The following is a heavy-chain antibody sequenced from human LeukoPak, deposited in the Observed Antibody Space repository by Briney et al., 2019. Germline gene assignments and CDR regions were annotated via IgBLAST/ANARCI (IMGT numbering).Heavy chain of an antibody. CDR2: IYYSGGT. Sequence: NPSETLSLTCTVSGGSISSSSYYWGWIRQPPGKGLEWIGSIYYSGGTNYNPSLKSRVTISVDTSKNQFSLKLSSVTAADTAVYYCAIKPSGHGFARFDPWGQGTLVTVSS. CDR3: AIKPSGHGFARFDP. J-gene: IGHJ5*02. V-gene: IGHV4-39*07. CDR1: GGSISSSSYY. D-gene: IGHD2-15*01.